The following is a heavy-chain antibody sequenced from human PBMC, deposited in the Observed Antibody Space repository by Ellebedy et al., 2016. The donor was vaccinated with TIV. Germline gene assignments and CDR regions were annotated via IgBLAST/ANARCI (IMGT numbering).Heavy chain of an antibody. CDR2: INNGGRTT. V-gene: IGHV3-23*01. D-gene: IGHD4-17*01. CDR3: AKDMVFGDGKWKIDV. J-gene: IGHJ6*02. Sequence: GESLKISCAASGFTFSSYAMSWVRQAPGKGMEWVSGINNGGRTTSYADSVKSRFTSSRDNSRSTLYLQMNSLRAEDSAVYYCAKDMVFGDGKWKIDVWGQGTTVTVSS. CDR1: GFTFSSYA.